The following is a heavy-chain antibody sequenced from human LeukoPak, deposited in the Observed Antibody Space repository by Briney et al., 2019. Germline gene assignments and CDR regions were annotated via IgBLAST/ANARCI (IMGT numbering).Heavy chain of an antibody. J-gene: IGHJ1*01. D-gene: IGHD3-22*01. Sequence: PGGSLRLSCAASGFTFSSYAMSWVRQPPGKGLEWVSAVSASGDSTFYADSVKGRFTISRDNSKNTLYLQMNNLRAEDMAVYYCATGMDNHDSDGYYSYFPHWGQGTLVPVSS. CDR1: GFTFSSYA. CDR2: VSASGDST. V-gene: IGHV3-23*01. CDR3: ATGMDNHDSDGYYSYFPH.